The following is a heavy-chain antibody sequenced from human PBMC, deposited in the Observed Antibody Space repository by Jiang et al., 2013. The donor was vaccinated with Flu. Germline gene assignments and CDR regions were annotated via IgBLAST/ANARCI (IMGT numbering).Heavy chain of an antibody. CDR2: IYPGDSDT. D-gene: IGHD5-18*01. J-gene: IGHJ3*02. Sequence: PGESLKISCKGSGYSFTSYWIGWVRQMPGKGLEWMGIIYPGDSDTRYSPSFQGQVTISADKSISTAYLQWSSLKASDTAMYYCARGDGRGWIQLWSDDAFDIWGQGTMVTVSS. CDR1: GYSFTSYW. V-gene: IGHV5-51*01. CDR3: ARGDGRGWIQLWSDDAFDI.